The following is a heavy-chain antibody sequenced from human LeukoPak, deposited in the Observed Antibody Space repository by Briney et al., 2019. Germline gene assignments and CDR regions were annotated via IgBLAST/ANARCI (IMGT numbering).Heavy chain of an antibody. V-gene: IGHV1-2*02. J-gene: IGHJ4*02. CDR1: GYTFTGYY. CDR3: ARESPYYYDSSGYLSPVFFDY. CDR2: INPNSGGT. D-gene: IGHD3-22*01. Sequence: ASVKVSCKASGYTFTGYYMHWVRQAPGQGLEWMGWINPNSGGTNYAQKFQGRVTMTRDTSISTAYMELSRLRSDDTAVYYCARESPYYYDSSGYLSPVFFDYWGQGTLVTVSS.